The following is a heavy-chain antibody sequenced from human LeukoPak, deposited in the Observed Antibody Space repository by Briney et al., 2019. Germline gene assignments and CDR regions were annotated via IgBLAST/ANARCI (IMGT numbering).Heavy chain of an antibody. D-gene: IGHD1-26*01. CDR1: GFTFNNEY. V-gene: IGHV3-66*01. CDR2: LHIDGST. CDR3: VKERGWGAPYCYGVDV. Sequence: PGGSLSLSCAASGFTFNNEYMGWVRQAPGKGLEWVSALHIDGSTSYSDSVKGRFSISRDNSKNTLYLQVNSLRDEDTAVYYCVKERGWGAPYCYGVDVLGQGTTVTVSS. J-gene: IGHJ6*02.